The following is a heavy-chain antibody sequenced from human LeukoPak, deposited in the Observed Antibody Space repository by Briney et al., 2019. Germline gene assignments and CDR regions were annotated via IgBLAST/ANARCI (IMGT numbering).Heavy chain of an antibody. CDR2: ISGSGGST. CDR3: AKVSYCGGDCYSYFDY. D-gene: IGHD2-21*02. J-gene: IGHJ4*02. CDR1: GFAFSNHA. V-gene: IGHV3-23*01. Sequence: GGSLRLSCTASGFAFSNHAMSWVRQAPGKGLEWVSAISGSGGSTYYADSVKGRFTIPRDDSKNTLYLQMNSLRAEDTAVYYCAKVSYCGGDCYSYFDYWGQGTLVTVSS.